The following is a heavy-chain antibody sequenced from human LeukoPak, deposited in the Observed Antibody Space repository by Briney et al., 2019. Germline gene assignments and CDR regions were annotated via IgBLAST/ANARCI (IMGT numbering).Heavy chain of an antibody. D-gene: IGHD5-24*01. Sequence: PGGSLRLSCAASGFTFSDSYMSLIRQAPGKGLEWLSYISGSGGDIAYRDSVKGRMTISRDNAKNSLYLQMSSLTVEDTAVYYCAKGSGRDGGPWGQGTLVTVSS. CDR2: ISGSGGDI. V-gene: IGHV3-11*04. J-gene: IGHJ5*02. CDR1: GFTFSDSY. CDR3: AKGSGRDGGP.